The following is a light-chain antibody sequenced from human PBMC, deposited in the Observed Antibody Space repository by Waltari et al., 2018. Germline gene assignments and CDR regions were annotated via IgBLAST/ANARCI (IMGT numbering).Light chain of an antibody. Sequence: SYELTQPPSVSVSPGQTARITCSGDALPKKYAYWYQQKSGQAPGLVIYEDNKRPPGIPERISGSSSGTMATLTVSGAQVEDEADYYCYSTDSSGNHRVFGGGTRLTVL. CDR2: EDN. V-gene: IGLV3-10*01. CDR3: YSTDSSGNHRV. CDR1: ALPKKY. J-gene: IGLJ2*01.